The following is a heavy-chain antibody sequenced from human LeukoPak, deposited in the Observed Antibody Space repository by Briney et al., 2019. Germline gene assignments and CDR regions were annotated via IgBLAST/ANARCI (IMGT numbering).Heavy chain of an antibody. CDR1: GYTFTGFH. Sequence: ASVKVSCKASGYTFTGFHMHWVRQAPGQGLEWMGWIDSNSGGTSCAQTFQGRVTMTRDTSISTAYMELSEMRSDDTAVYYCARGGNIYGDHYFDYWGQGTLVTVSS. CDR2: IDSNSGGT. V-gene: IGHV1-2*02. D-gene: IGHD4-17*01. J-gene: IGHJ4*02. CDR3: ARGGNIYGDHYFDY.